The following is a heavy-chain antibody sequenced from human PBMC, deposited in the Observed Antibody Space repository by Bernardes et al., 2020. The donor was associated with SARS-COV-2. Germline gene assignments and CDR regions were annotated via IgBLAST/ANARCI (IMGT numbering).Heavy chain of an antibody. CDR1: GGSISSGGYY. J-gene: IGHJ4*02. V-gene: IGHV4-31*03. D-gene: IGHD3-3*01. CDR3: ARAERSKFTIFGVVSHFDY. Sequence: SETLSLTCTVSGGSISSGGYYWSWIRQHPGTGLEWIGYIYYSGSTYYNPSLKSRVTISVDTSKNQFSLKLSSVTAADTAVYYCARAERSKFTIFGVVSHFDYWGRGTLVTVSS. CDR2: IYYSGST.